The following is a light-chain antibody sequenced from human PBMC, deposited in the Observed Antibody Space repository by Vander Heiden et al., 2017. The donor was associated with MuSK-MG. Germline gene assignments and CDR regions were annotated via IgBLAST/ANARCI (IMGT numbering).Light chain of an antibody. V-gene: IGLV2-8*01. J-gene: IGLJ3*02. Sequence: QSALPQPPSASGSPGQSVTISCTGTNSDVGGYNFVSWYQHHPGKAPKLWSYEVNKRPSGVPDRFSGSKSGNTDSLTVSGLQAEDEAVYYCTSYAGTNKFGGRFGGGTNLILL. CDR1: NSDVGGYNF. CDR3: TSYAGTNKFGGR. CDR2: EVN.